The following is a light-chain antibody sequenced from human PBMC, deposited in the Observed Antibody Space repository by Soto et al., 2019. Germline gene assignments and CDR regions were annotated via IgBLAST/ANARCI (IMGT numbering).Light chain of an antibody. Sequence: QSALTQPASVSGSPGQSITISCTGTTTDVGGYNFVSWYQHHPGKAPKLMIYNAFDRSSGVSNRFSGSKSGNTASLTISGLQAEDEAHYYCSSYTRGRVVFGGGTKLTVL. V-gene: IGLV2-14*03. CDR1: TTDVGGYNF. J-gene: IGLJ2*01. CDR2: NAF. CDR3: SSYTRGRVV.